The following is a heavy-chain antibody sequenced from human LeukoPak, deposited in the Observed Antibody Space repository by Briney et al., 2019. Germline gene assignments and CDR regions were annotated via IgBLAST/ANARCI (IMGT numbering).Heavy chain of an antibody. CDR3: ARDRLAMDFYYYYMDV. CDR1: GFTFTTYS. Sequence: GGSLRLSCEASGFTFTTYSMTWVRQAPGKGLEWVSIISSGSSAIFSADALKGRFTISRDDAKNLLYLDMNSLRAEDTAVYYCARDRLAMDFYYYYMDVWGKGTTVTVSS. CDR2: ISSGSSAI. V-gene: IGHV3-21*01. J-gene: IGHJ6*03. D-gene: IGHD5-18*01.